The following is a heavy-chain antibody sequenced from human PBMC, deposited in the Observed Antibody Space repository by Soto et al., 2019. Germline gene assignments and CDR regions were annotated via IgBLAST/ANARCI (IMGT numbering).Heavy chain of an antibody. CDR1: GGSISSSSYY. CDR2: IYYSAST. V-gene: IGHV4-39*01. CDR3: ARPNLPREYWLDP. Sequence: SETLSLTCTVSGGSISSSSYYWGWIRQPPGKELEWIGSIYYSASTYYNPSRKSRVTISVDTSMYQLSLKLRYVTAADTAVYSCARPNLPREYWLDPWGQGTPVTVTS. J-gene: IGHJ5*02.